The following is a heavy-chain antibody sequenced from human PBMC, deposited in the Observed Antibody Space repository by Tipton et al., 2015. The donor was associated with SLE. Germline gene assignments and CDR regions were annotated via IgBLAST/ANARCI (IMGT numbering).Heavy chain of an antibody. V-gene: IGHV4-39*07. CDR1: GGSISSSSYY. CDR3: ARGDELGSYWYFDL. J-gene: IGHJ2*01. D-gene: IGHD7-27*01. CDR2: IYYSGST. Sequence: TLSLTCTVSGGSISSSSYYWGWIRQPPGKGLEWIGSIYYSGSTYYNPSLKSRVTISVDTSKNQFSLKLSSVTAADTAVYYCARGDELGSYWYFDLWGRGTLVTVSS.